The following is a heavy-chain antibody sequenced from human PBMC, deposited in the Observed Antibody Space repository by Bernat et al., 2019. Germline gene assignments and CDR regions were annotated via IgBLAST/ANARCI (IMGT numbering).Heavy chain of an antibody. CDR2: ISSSGSTL. CDR1: GFTFSDYY. J-gene: IGHJ6*03. D-gene: IGHD6-19*01. Sequence: QVQLVESGGGLVKPGGSLRLSCAASGFTFSDYYMSRIRQAPGKGLEWVSYISSSGSTLNYADSVKGQFTISRDNTKNSLYLQMNTLGAEDTAVYYCARDFPFHSRGWNYHYYMDVWGEGTAVTVSS. V-gene: IGHV3-11*01. CDR3: ARDFPFHSRGWNYHYYMDV.